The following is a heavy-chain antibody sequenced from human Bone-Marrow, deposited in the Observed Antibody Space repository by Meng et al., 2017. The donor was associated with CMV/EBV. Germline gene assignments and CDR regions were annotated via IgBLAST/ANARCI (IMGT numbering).Heavy chain of an antibody. Sequence: GESLKISCAASGFTFSSYSMNWVRQAPGKGLEWVGFIRSKAYGGTTEYAASVKGRFTISRDDSKSIAYLQMNSLKTEDTAVYYCTRGTRGGGGRFDNAFDIWGQGTMVTVSS. J-gene: IGHJ3*02. D-gene: IGHD1-14*01. V-gene: IGHV3-49*04. CDR1: GFTFSSYS. CDR2: IRSKAYGGTT. CDR3: TRGTRGGGGRFDNAFDI.